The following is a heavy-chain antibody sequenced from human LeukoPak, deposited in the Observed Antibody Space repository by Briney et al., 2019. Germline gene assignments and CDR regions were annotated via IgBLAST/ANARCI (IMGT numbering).Heavy chain of an antibody. CDR2: IGYDGSNK. J-gene: IGHJ6*02. Sequence: GGSLRLSCAASGFTLSSYGMHWVRQAPGKGLEWVAVIGYDGSNKYYADSVKGRFTISRDNSKNTLYLQMNSLRAEDTAVYYCARDSLRFLEWLRYGMDVWGQGTTVTVSS. V-gene: IGHV3-33*01. D-gene: IGHD3-3*01. CDR3: ARDSLRFLEWLRYGMDV. CDR1: GFTLSSYG.